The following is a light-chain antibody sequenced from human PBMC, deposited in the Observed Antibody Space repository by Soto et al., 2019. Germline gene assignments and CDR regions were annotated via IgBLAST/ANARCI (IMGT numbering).Light chain of an antibody. J-gene: IGKJ3*01. CDR2: GAS. CDR3: QQYSSSPPVT. CDR1: QSVSSSY. Sequence: EIVLTQSPGTLSLSPGERATLSCRASQSVSSSYLAWYQQKPGQAPRLLIYGASSRATGIPDRFSGSGSGTDFTLTISRLEPEDFAVYYCQQYSSSPPVTFGPGTKVDIK. V-gene: IGKV3-20*01.